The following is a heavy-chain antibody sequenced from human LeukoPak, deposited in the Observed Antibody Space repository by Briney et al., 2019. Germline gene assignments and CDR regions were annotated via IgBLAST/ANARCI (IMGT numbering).Heavy chain of an antibody. V-gene: IGHV3-48*03. CDR3: ARGLAVTALGY. J-gene: IGHJ4*02. Sequence: PGGSLRLSCAASGFTFSSYEMNCVRQAPGKGLEWVSYISSSGSTIYYADSVKGRFTISRDNAKNSLYLQMNSLRAEDTAVYYCARGLAVTALGYWGQGTLVTVSS. CDR2: ISSSGSTI. D-gene: IGHD2-21*02. CDR1: GFTFSSYE.